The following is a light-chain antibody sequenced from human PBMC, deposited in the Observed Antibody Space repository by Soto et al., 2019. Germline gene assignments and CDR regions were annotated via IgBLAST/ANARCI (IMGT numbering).Light chain of an antibody. CDR2: NIE. CDR1: SGSVSTSHY. J-gene: IGLJ3*02. Sequence: QTVVTQEASLSVSPGGTVTLTCGLNSGSVSTSHYPSWYQQTPGQPPRTHILNIESRPSGVPERFSGTIIGRRAALTITGAQSEDESDYYCMLCVATGVWVFGGGTKLTVL. V-gene: IGLV8-61*01. CDR3: MLCVATGVWV.